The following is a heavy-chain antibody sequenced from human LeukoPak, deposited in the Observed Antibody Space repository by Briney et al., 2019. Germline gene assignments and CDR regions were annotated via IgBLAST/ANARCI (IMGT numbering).Heavy chain of an antibody. CDR2: INPNSGGT. CDR1: GYTFTGYY. J-gene: IGHJ6*02. Sequence: ASVKVSCKASGYTFTGYYMHWVRQAPGQGLEWMGWINPNSGGTNYAQKFQGRVTMTRDTSISTAYMELSRLRSDDTAVYYCARVRYCSSTSCYDYYYGMDVWGQGTTVTVS. D-gene: IGHD2-2*01. V-gene: IGHV1-2*02. CDR3: ARVRYCSSTSCYDYYYGMDV.